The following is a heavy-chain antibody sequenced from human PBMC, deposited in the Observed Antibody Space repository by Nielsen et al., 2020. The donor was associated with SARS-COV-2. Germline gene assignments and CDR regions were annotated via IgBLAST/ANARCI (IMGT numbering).Heavy chain of an antibody. J-gene: IGHJ4*02. Sequence: ASVKVSCKASGYTFTSYAMHWVRQAPGQRLEWMGWINAGNGNTKYSQKLQGRVTMTTDTSTSTAYMELRSLRSDDTAVYYCARVVRKITFGGVIAHFDYWGQGTLVTVSS. CDR1: GYTFTSYA. CDR2: INAGNGNT. D-gene: IGHD3-16*02. CDR3: ARVVRKITFGGVIAHFDY. V-gene: IGHV1-3*01.